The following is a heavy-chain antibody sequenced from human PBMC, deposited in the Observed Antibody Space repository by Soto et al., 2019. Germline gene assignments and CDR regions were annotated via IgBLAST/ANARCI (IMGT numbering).Heavy chain of an antibody. J-gene: IGHJ3*02. V-gene: IGHV3-48*01. CDR3: ARDRPPRFGELPAI. CDR1: GFTFSSYS. CDR2: ISSSSSTI. D-gene: IGHD3-10*01. Sequence: PGGSLRLSCAASGFTFSSYSMNWVRQAPGKGLEWVSYISSSSSTIYYADSVKGRFTISRDNAKNSLYLQMNSLRAEDTAVYYCARDRPPRFGELPAIWGQGTMVTVSS.